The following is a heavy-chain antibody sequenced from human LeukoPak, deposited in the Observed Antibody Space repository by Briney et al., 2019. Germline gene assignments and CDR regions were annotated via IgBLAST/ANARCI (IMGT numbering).Heavy chain of an antibody. J-gene: IGHJ4*02. CDR2: IYYSGST. CDR1: GGSISSYY. CDR3: ASGPDDGSVIDDYYFDY. D-gene: IGHD3-22*01. V-gene: IGHV4-59*08. Sequence: SETLSLTCTVSGGSISSYYWSWIRQPPGKGLEWIGHIYYSGSTKYNPSLNSRVTISVDTSKNQFSLKLSSVTAADTAVYYCASGPDDGSVIDDYYFDYWGQGTLVTVSS.